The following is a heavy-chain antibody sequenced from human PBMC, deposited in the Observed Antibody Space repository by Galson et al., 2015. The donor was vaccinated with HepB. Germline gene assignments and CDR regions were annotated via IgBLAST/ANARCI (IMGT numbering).Heavy chain of an antibody. J-gene: IGHJ4*02. Sequence: VKVSCKASGGTFSSYAISWVRQAPGQGLEWMGRIIPILGIANYAQKFQGRVTITADKSTSTAYMELSSLRSEDTAVYYCARSLSYGSGSYNYWGQGTLVTVSS. CDR3: ARSLSYGSGSYNY. D-gene: IGHD3-10*01. V-gene: IGHV1-69*04. CDR2: IIPILGIA. CDR1: GGTFSSYA.